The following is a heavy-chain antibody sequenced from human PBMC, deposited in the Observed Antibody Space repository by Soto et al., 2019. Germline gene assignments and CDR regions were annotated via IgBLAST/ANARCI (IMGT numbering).Heavy chain of an antibody. CDR2: IYYSGRT. D-gene: IGHD1-1*01. CDR1: GGSISSSSYY. V-gene: IGHV4-39*01. Sequence: QLQLQESGPGLVKPSETLSLTCTVSGGSISSSSYYWGWIRQPPGKGREWIGSIYYSGRTYYNPSLKSRVTISVDTSKTQFSLHLSSVTAADTAVYYCARHDWNGVDYWGQGTLVTVSS. J-gene: IGHJ4*02. CDR3: ARHDWNGVDY.